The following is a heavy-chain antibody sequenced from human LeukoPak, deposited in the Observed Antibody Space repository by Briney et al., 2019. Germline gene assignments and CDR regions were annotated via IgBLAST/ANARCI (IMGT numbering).Heavy chain of an antibody. CDR3: ARDVAI. V-gene: IGHV1-2*02. Sequence: GASVKVSCKAPGYTFTGYYMHWVRQAPGQGLEWMGWINPNSGGTNYALKFQGRVTMTRDTSISTAYMELSRLRSDDTAVYYCARDVAIWGQGTLVTVSS. CDR1: GYTFTGYY. CDR2: INPNSGGT. J-gene: IGHJ4*02.